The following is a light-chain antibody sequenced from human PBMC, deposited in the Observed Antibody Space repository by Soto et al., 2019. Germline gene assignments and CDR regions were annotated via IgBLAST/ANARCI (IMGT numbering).Light chain of an antibody. CDR3: SSYTRSSTLV. J-gene: IGLJ2*01. V-gene: IGLV2-14*01. CDR1: SSDVGGYNY. CDR2: EVS. Sequence: QSALTQPASVSGSPGQSITIACTGTSSDVGGYNYVSWYQQHPGQAPKLMIYEVSNRPSGVSNRFSGSKSGNTASLSISGLQAEGEPDYYCSSYTRSSTLVFGGGTKLTVL.